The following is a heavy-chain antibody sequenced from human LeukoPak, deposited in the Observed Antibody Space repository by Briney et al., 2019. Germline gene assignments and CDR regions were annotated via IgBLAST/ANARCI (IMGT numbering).Heavy chain of an antibody. Sequence: GGSLRLSCAGSGFSFSHYAINWARQAPGKGLEWVSSITSSSDYIYYADSVKGRFTISRDNAKNLLYLQMNSLRAEDTAVYYCAKDGNYDILTGYALYYFDYWGQGTLVTVSS. V-gene: IGHV3-21*01. D-gene: IGHD3-9*01. CDR1: GFSFSHYA. CDR3: AKDGNYDILTGYALYYFDY. J-gene: IGHJ4*02. CDR2: ITSSSDYI.